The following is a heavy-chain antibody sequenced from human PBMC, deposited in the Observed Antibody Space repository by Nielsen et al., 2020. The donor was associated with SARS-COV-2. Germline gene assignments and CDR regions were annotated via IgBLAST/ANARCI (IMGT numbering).Heavy chain of an antibody. CDR3: AKVYGDYVGFFDV. CDR1: GFTFDDYA. CDR2: ISWNSVSI. V-gene: IGHV3-9*01. Sequence: GGSLRLSCVGSGFTFDDYAMHWVRQAPGKGLEWVSGISWNSVSIDYADSVKGRFTISRDNAKSSLYLQMNSLRAEDTAFYYCAKVYGDYVGFFDVWGRGTLVPVSS. J-gene: IGHJ2*01. D-gene: IGHD4-17*01.